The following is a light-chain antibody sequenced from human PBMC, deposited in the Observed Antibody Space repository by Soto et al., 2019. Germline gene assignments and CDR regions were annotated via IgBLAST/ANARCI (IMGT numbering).Light chain of an antibody. CDR3: QLRSSWPPIT. J-gene: IGKJ5*01. CDR2: DAS. V-gene: IGKV3-11*01. Sequence: EIVLTQSPATLSLSPGERAILSCRASQSVSSYFAWYQQKPGQAPRLLIYDASNRATGIPARFSGSGSGTDFTLTISSLEPEDFAVYYCQLRSSWPPITFGQGTRLEIK. CDR1: QSVSSY.